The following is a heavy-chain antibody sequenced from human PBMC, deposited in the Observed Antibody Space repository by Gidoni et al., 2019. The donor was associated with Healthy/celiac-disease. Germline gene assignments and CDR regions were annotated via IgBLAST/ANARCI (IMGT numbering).Heavy chain of an antibody. J-gene: IGHJ4*02. V-gene: IGHV3-23*01. Sequence: EVQLLESGGGLVQPGGSLRLSCAASGFTFSSYAMGWVRQAPGKGLEWVSAISGSGGSTYYADSVKGRFTISRDNSKNTLYLQMNSLRAEDTAVYYCANGMGREGQYYFDYWGQGTLVTVSS. CDR1: GFTFSSYA. CDR3: ANGMGREGQYYFDY. CDR2: ISGSGGST. D-gene: IGHD1-26*01.